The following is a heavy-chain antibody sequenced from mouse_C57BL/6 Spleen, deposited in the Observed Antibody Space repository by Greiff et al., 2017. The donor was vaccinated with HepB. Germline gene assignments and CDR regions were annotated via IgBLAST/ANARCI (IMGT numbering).Heavy chain of an antibody. V-gene: IGHV5-17*01. CDR3: ARFEDYGSSCAMDY. CDR2: ISSGSSTI. D-gene: IGHD1-1*01. Sequence: EVKLMESGGGLVKPGGSLKLSCAASGFTFSDYGMHWVRQAPEKGLEWVAYISSGSSTIYYADTVKGRFTISRDNAKNTLFLQMTSLRSEDTAMYYCARFEDYGSSCAMDYWGQGTSVTVSS. J-gene: IGHJ4*01. CDR1: GFTFSDYG.